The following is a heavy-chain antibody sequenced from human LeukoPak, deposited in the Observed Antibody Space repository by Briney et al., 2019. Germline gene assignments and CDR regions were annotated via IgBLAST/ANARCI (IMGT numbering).Heavy chain of an antibody. CDR1: GFTSSDHY. Sequence: PGGSLRLSCAASGFTSSDHYIDWVRRAPGKGLEWVGRMRDKANSYTTEYAASVKGRFTISRDDSKNSLYLQMNSLKTEDTAVYYCSRVADYWGQGTLVTVSS. V-gene: IGHV3-72*01. J-gene: IGHJ4*02. CDR2: MRDKANSYTT. CDR3: SRVADY.